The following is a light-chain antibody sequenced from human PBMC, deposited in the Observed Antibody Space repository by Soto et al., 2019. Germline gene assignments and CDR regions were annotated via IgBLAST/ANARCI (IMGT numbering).Light chain of an antibody. CDR2: KAS. J-gene: IGKJ1*01. CDR3: QQNNRYSWT. CDR1: QSVGTW. Sequence: DIQMTQSPSTLSASIGDRVTITCRASQSVGTWLAWYQQKPGKAPRLLIYKASSLEGGVPSRFSGSGSGIEFTLTISSLQPDDFATYYCQQNNRYSWTFGQGTKVDIK. V-gene: IGKV1-5*03.